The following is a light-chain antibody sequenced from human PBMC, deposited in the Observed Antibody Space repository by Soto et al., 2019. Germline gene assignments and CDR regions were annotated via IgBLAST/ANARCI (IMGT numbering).Light chain of an antibody. Sequence: VLPQSPATLSLSPGDRATLSCRAGQNINNFIAWYQHKPGQAPRLLIYDASNRATGIPGRFSGSGSGTDFTLTITSLESEDFAVYDCQHRGRFGQGTKVDIK. J-gene: IGKJ1*01. CDR3: QHRGR. V-gene: IGKV3-11*01. CDR2: DAS. CDR1: QNINNF.